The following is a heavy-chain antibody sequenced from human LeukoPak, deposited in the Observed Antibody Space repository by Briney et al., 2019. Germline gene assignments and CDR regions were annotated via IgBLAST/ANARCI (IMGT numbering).Heavy chain of an antibody. Sequence: SETLSLTCTVSGGSISSSSYYWGWIRQPPGKGLEWIGSIYYSGSTYYNPSLKSRVTISVDTSKNQFSLKLSSVTAADTAVYYCARDHWVAARRGVFDYWGQGTLVIVSS. J-gene: IGHJ4*02. CDR3: ARDHWVAARRGVFDY. CDR2: IYYSGST. V-gene: IGHV4-39*07. CDR1: GGSISSSSYY. D-gene: IGHD6-6*01.